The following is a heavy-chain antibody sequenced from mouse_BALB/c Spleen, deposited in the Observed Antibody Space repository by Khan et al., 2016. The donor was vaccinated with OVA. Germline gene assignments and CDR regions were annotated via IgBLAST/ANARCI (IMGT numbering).Heavy chain of an antibody. Sequence: EVQLQESGPGLVKPSQSLSLTCTVTGYSITSDYAWNWIRQFPGNKLEWMGFISYSGNTNYNPSLKSRISITRGTSKNQFFLQLNSVTTEDTARYYCARVYGGDFDYWGQGTTLTVSS. CDR1: GYSITSDYA. J-gene: IGHJ2*01. CDR3: ARVYGGDFDY. V-gene: IGHV3-2*02. CDR2: ISYSGNT. D-gene: IGHD1-1*01.